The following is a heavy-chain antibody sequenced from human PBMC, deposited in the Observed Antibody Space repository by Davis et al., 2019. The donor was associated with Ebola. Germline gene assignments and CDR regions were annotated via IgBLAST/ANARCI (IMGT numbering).Heavy chain of an antibody. V-gene: IGHV4-61*01. J-gene: IGHJ6*03. CDR2: IDWSGST. CDR3: ARGWSYHYAPYYYYMEV. CDR1: GGSVSSGSYY. D-gene: IGHD3-16*02. Sequence: PSETLSLTCTVSGGSVSSGSYYWTWIRQPPGKGLEWIGFIDWSGSTNYSPSLKSRVPISEDTSKNKFSLRLSSVTPADTAVYFCARGWSYHYAPYYYYMEVWGKGTTVTVSS.